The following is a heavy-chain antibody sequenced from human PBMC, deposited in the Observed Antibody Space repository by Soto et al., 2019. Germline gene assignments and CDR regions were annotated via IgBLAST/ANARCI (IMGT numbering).Heavy chain of an antibody. CDR2: LDAEDGET. CDR3: ATLPRTIERTPAAIWSFDS. V-gene: IGHV1-24*01. Sequence: ASVKVSCKVSGYSLSDLSIHWVRQAPGKGLEWMGGLDAEDGETIYAQKLQGRGTMAEDTSTDTAYMELSSLTSEDTAMYYCATLPRTIERTPAAIWSFDSWGQGTLVTVSS. J-gene: IGHJ4*02. CDR1: GYSLSDLS. D-gene: IGHD2-2*01.